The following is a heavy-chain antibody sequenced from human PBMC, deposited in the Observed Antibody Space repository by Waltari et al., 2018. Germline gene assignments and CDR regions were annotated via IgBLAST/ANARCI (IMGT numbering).Heavy chain of an antibody. CDR3: ARADGGNSEGDY. J-gene: IGHJ4*02. Sequence: QLQESGPGLVKPSQTLSLTCPVSAGSISIGSYYLTWIRQPAGKGLEWIGYIYTSGSTNYNPSLKSRVTISVDTSKNQFSLKLSSVTAADTAVYYCARADGGNSEGDYWGQGTLVTVSS. D-gene: IGHD2-21*02. CDR2: IYTSGST. CDR1: AGSISIGSYY. V-gene: IGHV4-61*09.